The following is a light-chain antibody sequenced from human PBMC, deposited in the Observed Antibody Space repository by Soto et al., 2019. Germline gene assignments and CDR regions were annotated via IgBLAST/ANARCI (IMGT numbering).Light chain of an antibody. CDR2: DAS. CDR1: QAISKY. J-gene: IGKJ2*01. V-gene: IGKV1-33*01. CDR3: QQYKNLPYT. Sequence: DIQMTQSPSSLSASLGDRVTITCQASQAISKYLHWYHQRPGKAPILVIYDASNLEAGAPSRFSGGGSGTSFTLTISSLQPEDIGTYFCQQYKNLPYTFGPGTKLDIK.